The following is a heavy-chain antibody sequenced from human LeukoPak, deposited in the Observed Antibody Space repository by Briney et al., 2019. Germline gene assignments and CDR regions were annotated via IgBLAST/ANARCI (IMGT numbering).Heavy chain of an antibody. CDR3: ARANRDTAMVRSYWYFDL. CDR2: INPSGGST. Sequence: RWASVKVSCKASGYTFTSYYMHWVRQAPGQGLEWMGIINPSGGSTSYAQKFQGRVTMTRDTSTSTVYMELSSLRSEDTAVYYCARANRDTAMVRSYWYFDLWGRGTLVTVSS. J-gene: IGHJ2*01. V-gene: IGHV1-46*01. D-gene: IGHD5-18*01. CDR1: GYTFTSYY.